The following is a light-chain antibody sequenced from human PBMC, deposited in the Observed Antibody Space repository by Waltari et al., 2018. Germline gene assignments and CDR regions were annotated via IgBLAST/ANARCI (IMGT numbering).Light chain of an antibody. CDR1: QSITNY. Sequence: DIQMTQSPSSLSASVGDRVTMTCRASQSITNYLSWYQHKLGEAPTLLVYDASTLVSGVPSRFNGSGSGTGFTLTISSLQPEDLATYYCLQTYSTLMFSFGPGTKVDL. V-gene: IGKV1-39*01. CDR2: DAS. CDR3: LQTYSTLMFS. J-gene: IGKJ3*01.